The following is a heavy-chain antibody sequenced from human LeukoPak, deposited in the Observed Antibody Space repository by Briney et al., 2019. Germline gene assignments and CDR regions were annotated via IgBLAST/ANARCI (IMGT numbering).Heavy chain of an antibody. CDR2: ISSSSYV. J-gene: IGHJ6*02. CDR3: ARDRAWAGRYYYGMDV. V-gene: IGHV3-21*01. CDR1: GFTFSSYS. Sequence: PGGSLRLSCAASGFTFSSYSMNWVRQAPGKGLEWVSSISSSSYVYYADSVKGRFTISRDNAKNSLYLQMNSLRAEDTAVYYCARDRAWAGRYYYGMDVWGQGTTVTVSS. D-gene: IGHD2-21*01.